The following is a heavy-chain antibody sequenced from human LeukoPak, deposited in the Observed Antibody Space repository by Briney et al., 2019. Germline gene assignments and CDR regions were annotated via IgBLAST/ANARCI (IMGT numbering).Heavy chain of an antibody. CDR1: GFSLSNYG. CDR3: AKDSPVATY. D-gene: IGHD4-23*01. V-gene: IGHV3-23*01. J-gene: IGHJ4*02. Sequence: PGGSLRLSCAASGFSLSNYGMTWIRQAPGKGLKWVSAISAVVTSTYYSDSVKGRFTISRDNSKNTLYLQMNSLRVDDTAVYYCAKDSPVATYWGQGTLVTVSS. CDR2: ISAVVTST.